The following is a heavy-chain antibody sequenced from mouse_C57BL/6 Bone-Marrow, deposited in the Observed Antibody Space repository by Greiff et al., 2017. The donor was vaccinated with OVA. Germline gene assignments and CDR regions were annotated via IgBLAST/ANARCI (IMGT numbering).Heavy chain of an antibody. V-gene: IGHV1-74*01. CDR1: GYTFTSYW. J-gene: IGHJ4*01. Sequence: QVQLKQPGAELVKPGASVKVSCKASGYTFTSYWMHWVKQRPGQGLEWIGRIHPSDSDTNYNQKFKGKATLTVDKSSSTAYMQLSSLTSEDSAVYYCAIYYDYPYAMDYWGQGTSVTVSS. CDR2: IHPSDSDT. CDR3: AIYYDYPYAMDY. D-gene: IGHD2-4*01.